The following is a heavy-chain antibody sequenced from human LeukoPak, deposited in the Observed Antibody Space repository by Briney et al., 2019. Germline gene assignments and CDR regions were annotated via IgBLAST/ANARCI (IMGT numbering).Heavy chain of an antibody. D-gene: IGHD2-2*01. V-gene: IGHV4-39*01. CDR2: IYHSGSS. CDR3: ARAIVIVPAAIGWWFDP. CDR1: GGSISSSSYY. Sequence: SETLSLTCTVSGGSISSSSYYWGWIRQPPGKGLEWIGSIYHSGSSYYNPSLKSRVTISVDTSKNQFSLKLSSVTAADTAVYYCARAIVIVPAAIGWWFDPWGQGTLVTVSS. J-gene: IGHJ5*02.